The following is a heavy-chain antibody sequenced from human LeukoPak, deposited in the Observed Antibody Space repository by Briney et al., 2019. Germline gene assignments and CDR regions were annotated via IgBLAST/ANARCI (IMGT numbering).Heavy chain of an antibody. CDR2: ISYDGSNK. CDR1: GFTFSSYA. V-gene: IGHV3-30-3*01. D-gene: IGHD3-16*02. J-gene: IGHJ4*02. CDR3: AKAESRTYVWGSYRYTGDY. Sequence: GGSLRLSCAASGFTFSSYAMHWVRQAPGKGLEWVAVISYDGSNKYYADSVKGRFTISRDNSKNTLYLQMNSLRAEDTAVYYCAKAESRTYVWGSYRYTGDYWGQGTLVTVSS.